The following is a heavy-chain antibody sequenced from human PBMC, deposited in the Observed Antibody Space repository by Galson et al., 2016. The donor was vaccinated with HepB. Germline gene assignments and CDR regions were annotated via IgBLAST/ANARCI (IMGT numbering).Heavy chain of an antibody. CDR2: IDPSGGTT. J-gene: IGHJ4*02. V-gene: IGHV1-46*01. CDR3: ARSGCRSSTGPVYYFDY. D-gene: IGHD2-15*01. CDR1: GYTFISSY. Sequence: SVKVSCKASGYTFISSYIHWVRQAPGQGLEWMGVIDPSGGTTTYTHKFRGRLSMTSDTSTATVYMEVSSLRKEDTAVYYCARSGCRSSTGPVYYFDYWGQGSLVSGSS.